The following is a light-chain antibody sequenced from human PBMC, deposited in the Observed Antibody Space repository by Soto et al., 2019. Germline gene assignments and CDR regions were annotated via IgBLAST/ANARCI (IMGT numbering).Light chain of an antibody. CDR2: AAS. J-gene: IGKJ1*01. Sequence: AIRMTQSTYSLSASTGDRVTITFRASQGISSYLAWYQQKPGKAPKLLIYAASTLQSGVPSRFSGSGSGTDFTLTISSLQPDDFAAYYCQQYSTLWTFGQGTNVDI. CDR1: QGISSY. V-gene: IGKV1-8*01. CDR3: QQYSTLWT.